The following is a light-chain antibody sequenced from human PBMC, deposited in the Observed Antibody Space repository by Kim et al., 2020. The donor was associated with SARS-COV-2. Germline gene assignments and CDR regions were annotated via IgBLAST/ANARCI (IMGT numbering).Light chain of an antibody. V-gene: IGLV3-19*01. CDR1: RLSDYS. CDR2: GQN. Sequence: ALGQTVRITWQGDRLSDYSATWYQQKPGQAPILFIYGQNNRPSGIPDRFSGSTSGNTAALTITGAQAEDEAAYYCHSRDSSGHHVVFGGGTQLTVL. CDR3: HSRDSSGHHVV. J-gene: IGLJ3*02.